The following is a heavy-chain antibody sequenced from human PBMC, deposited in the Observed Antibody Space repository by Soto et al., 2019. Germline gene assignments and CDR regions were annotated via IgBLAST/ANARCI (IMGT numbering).Heavy chain of an antibody. V-gene: IGHV3-53*01. CDR2: IYSGGST. Sequence: GSLRLSCAASGFTVSRNYMSWVRQAPGKGLEWVSVIYSGGSTYYADSVKGRFTISRDNSKNTLYLQMNSLRAEDTAVYYCARSSAEVTAMWYYYYGMDVWGQGTTVTVSS. CDR3: ARSSAEVTAMWYYYYGMDV. CDR1: GFTVSRNY. D-gene: IGHD2-21*02. J-gene: IGHJ6*02.